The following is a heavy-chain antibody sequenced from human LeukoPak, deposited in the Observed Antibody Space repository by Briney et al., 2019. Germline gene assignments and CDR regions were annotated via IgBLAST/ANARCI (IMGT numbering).Heavy chain of an antibody. CDR2: IWYDGSNK. V-gene: IGHV3-33*01. CDR3: ARGCSGGSCFGDFDY. CDR1: GSTFSSYG. Sequence: GGSLRLSCAASGSTFSSYGMHWVRQAPGKGLEWVAVIWYDGSNKYYADSVKGRFTISRDNAKNSLYLQMNSLRDEDTAVYYCARGCSGGSCFGDFDYWGQGTLGTVSS. D-gene: IGHD2-15*01. J-gene: IGHJ4*02.